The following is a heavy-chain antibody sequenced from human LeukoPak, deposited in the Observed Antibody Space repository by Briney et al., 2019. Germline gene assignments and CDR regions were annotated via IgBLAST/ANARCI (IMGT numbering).Heavy chain of an antibody. CDR2: ITSGVGIT. J-gene: IGHJ4*02. CDR1: GFTFSNYG. V-gene: IGHV3-23*01. Sequence: GGSLRLSCVASGFTFSNYGMNWVRQAPGKGLEWASIITSGVGITYYADSVKGRFTISRDNSKNTLYLQMNSLRAEDTAVYYCAKGDYYDLDYWGQGTLVTVSS. CDR3: AKGDYYDLDY. D-gene: IGHD3-22*01.